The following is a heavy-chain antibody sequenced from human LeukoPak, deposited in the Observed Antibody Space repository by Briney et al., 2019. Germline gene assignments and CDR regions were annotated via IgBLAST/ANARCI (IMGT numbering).Heavy chain of an antibody. D-gene: IGHD5-12*01. CDR2: MNPNSGNT. CDR3: ARSVDIVAKVFDY. Sequence: ASVKVSCKASGYTFTSYDINWARQATGQGLEWMGWMNPNSGNTGYAQKFQGRVTMTRNTSISTAYMELSSLRSEDTAVYYCARSVDIVAKVFDYWGQGTLVTVSS. V-gene: IGHV1-8*01. CDR1: GYTFTSYD. J-gene: IGHJ4*02.